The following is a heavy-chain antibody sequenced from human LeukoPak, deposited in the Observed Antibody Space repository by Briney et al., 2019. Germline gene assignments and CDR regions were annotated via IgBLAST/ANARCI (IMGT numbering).Heavy chain of an antibody. V-gene: IGHV3-23*01. CDR1: GFTFSSYA. Sequence: GGSLRLSCAASGFTFSSYAMSWVRQAPGKGLEWVSAISGSGGSTYYADSVKGRFTISRDNSKNTLYLQMNSLRAEDTAVYYCAKDRSRGAPDYGHLFDYWGQGTLVTVSS. CDR3: AKDRSRGAPDYGHLFDY. J-gene: IGHJ4*02. CDR2: ISGSGGST. D-gene: IGHD4-17*01.